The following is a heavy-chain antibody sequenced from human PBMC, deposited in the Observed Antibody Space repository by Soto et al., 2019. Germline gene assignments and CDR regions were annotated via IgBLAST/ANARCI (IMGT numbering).Heavy chain of an antibody. J-gene: IGHJ5*02. CDR1: GFSFSSDS. CDR3: ARDPPTMIVVEHWFDP. D-gene: IGHD3-22*01. Sequence: GGSLRLSCAASGFSFSSDSMSWVRQAPGKGLECVSITYSAGNTYYADSVKGRFTISRDNAKNSLYLQMNSLRDEDTAVYYRARDPPTMIVVEHWFDPWGQGTLVTVSS. V-gene: IGHV3-66*01. CDR2: TYSAGNT.